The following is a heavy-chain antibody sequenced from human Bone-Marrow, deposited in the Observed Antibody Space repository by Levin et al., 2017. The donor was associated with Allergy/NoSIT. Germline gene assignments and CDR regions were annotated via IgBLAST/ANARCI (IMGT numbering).Heavy chain of an antibody. CDR2: FFGGDSI. D-gene: IGHD3-10*01. J-gene: IGHJ4*02. Sequence: GGSLRLSCVASGLNVTDNYMNWVRQAPGKGLEWVSVFFGGDSIFYADSVMGRFSISRDESKNTLYLQMNSLRAEDTALYFCSGLITMVRGVNRWANGDHWGQGTLVTVSS. CDR1: GLNVTDNY. CDR3: SGLITMVRGVNRWANGDH. V-gene: IGHV3-66*02.